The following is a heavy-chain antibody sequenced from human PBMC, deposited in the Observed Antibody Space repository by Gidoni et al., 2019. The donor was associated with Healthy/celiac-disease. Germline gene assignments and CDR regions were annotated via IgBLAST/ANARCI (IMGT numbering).Heavy chain of an antibody. Sequence: QVQLVQSGAEVKKPGASVQVSCKASGYPFTGYSMHWVRQAPGQGLEWMGWINPNMGGTNYAQKVQGWVTMTRDTSISTAYMELGRLRSDDTAVYYCARGRDCSSTSCSYTPGANWFDPWGQGTLVTVSS. CDR3: ARGRDCSSTSCSYTPGANWFDP. CDR1: GYPFTGYS. J-gene: IGHJ5*02. D-gene: IGHD2-2*01. V-gene: IGHV1-2*04. CDR2: INPNMGGT.